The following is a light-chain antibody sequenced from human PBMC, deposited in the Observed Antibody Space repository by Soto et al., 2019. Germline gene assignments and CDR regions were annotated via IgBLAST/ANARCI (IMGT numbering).Light chain of an antibody. CDR3: QQYGSSPYT. Sequence: EILLTHSPGTLSLSPGDRATLSRRARQSVSRNSLAWYKQKPGQAPRLLIYGASTRATGIPDKFSGSGSETDFTLAISRLEPEDFAVYYCQQYGSSPYTFGQGTKLEIK. CDR1: QSVSRNS. J-gene: IGKJ2*01. V-gene: IGKV3-20*01. CDR2: GAS.